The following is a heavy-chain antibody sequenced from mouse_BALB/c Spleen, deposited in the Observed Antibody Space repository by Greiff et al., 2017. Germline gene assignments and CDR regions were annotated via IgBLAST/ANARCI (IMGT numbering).Heavy chain of an antibody. V-gene: IGHV1-9*01. Sequence: QVQLQQSGAELMQPGASVKISCKATGYTFSSYWIEWVKQRPGHGLEWIGEILPGSGSTNYNEKFKGKATFTADTSSNTAYMQLSSLTSEDSAVYYCGSATATAWFAYWGQGTLVTVSA. CDR2: ILPGSGST. CDR1: GYTFSSYW. D-gene: IGHD1-2*01. J-gene: IGHJ3*01. CDR3: GSATATAWFAY.